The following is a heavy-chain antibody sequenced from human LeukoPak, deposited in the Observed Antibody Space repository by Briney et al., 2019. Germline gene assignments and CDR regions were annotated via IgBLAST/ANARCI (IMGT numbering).Heavy chain of an antibody. D-gene: IGHD5/OR15-5a*01. CDR3: ARGAGNTVSTRFFDY. J-gene: IGHJ4*02. CDR2: IYGGGST. Sequence: GGSLRLSCAASGFTVSSNYMNWLRQAPGKGLEWVSVIYGGGSTYYADSVKGRFTISRDNSKSTLYLQMNSLRGEDTAVYYCARGAGNTVSTRFFDYWGRGTLVTVSS. CDR1: GFTVSSNY. V-gene: IGHV3-53*01.